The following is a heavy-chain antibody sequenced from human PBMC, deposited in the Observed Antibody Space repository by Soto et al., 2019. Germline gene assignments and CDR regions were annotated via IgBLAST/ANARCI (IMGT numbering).Heavy chain of an antibody. V-gene: IGHV4-39*02. CDR2: IFYSGSP. J-gene: IGHJ6*02. CDR3: ARGRVTIFGVVIIGLIMDV. D-gene: IGHD3-3*01. Sequence: SETLSLTCTVSGGSISSSSYCWGWIRQPPGKGLEWIGSIFYSGSPYYNPSLKSRVTISVDTSKNQFSVKLTSVTAADTAVYYCARGRVTIFGVVIIGLIMDVWGQGTTVTVSS. CDR1: GGSISSSSYC.